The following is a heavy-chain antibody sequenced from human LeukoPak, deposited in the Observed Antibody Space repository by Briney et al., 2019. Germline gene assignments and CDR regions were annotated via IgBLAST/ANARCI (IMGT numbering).Heavy chain of an antibody. Sequence: PGGSLRLSCAASRFTFSGYAMHWVRQAPGKGLGWVAVISFDGSSEFYADSVKGRFTISRDNSKNTLYLQMNSLRAEDTAVYYCARGIGGDPGYFADYWGQGTLVTVSS. V-gene: IGHV3-30*04. CDR3: ARGIGGDPGYFADY. CDR2: ISFDGSSE. CDR1: RFTFSGYA. D-gene: IGHD3-9*01. J-gene: IGHJ4*02.